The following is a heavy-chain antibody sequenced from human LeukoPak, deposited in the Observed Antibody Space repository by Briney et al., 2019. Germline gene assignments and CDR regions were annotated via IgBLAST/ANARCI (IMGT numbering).Heavy chain of an antibody. Sequence: PSQTLSLTCTVSGGSISSGDYYWSWIRQPPGKGLEWIGYIYYSGSTYYNPSLKSRVTISVDTSKNQFSLKLSSVTAADTAVYYCARDRGSGWHGDYWGQGTLVTVSS. V-gene: IGHV4-30-4*01. CDR1: GGSISSGDYY. D-gene: IGHD6-19*01. CDR2: IYYSGST. CDR3: ARDRGSGWHGDY. J-gene: IGHJ4*02.